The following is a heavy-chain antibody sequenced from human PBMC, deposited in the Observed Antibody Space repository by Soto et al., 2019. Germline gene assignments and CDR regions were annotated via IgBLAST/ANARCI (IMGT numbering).Heavy chain of an antibody. V-gene: IGHV4-61*01. Sequence: QVQLQESGPGLVKPSETLSLTCTVSGGSVNSGSYYWSWIRQPPGKGLEWIGLISYSGNTNYNPSLQSRVTISVDTSKNQFSLKLSSVTAADTAVYYCAREFAYWGQGILVTVSS. CDR1: GGSVNSGSYY. J-gene: IGHJ4*02. CDR3: AREFAY. CDR2: ISYSGNT.